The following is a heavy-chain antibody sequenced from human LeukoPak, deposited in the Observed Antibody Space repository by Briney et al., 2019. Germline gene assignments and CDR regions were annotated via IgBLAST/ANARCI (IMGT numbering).Heavy chain of an antibody. CDR1: GFTFRSYA. Sequence: GGSLRLSCAASGFTFRSYAMSWVRQAPGKGLEWVSGISGSGDSTYYADSVKGRFTIPRDNAKNSVYLLLNSLTPEDTAVYYCARDLRAGGTWSYGVYFDLWGRGTPVTVSS. CDR3: ARDLRAGGTWSYGVYFDL. J-gene: IGHJ2*01. CDR2: ISGSGDST. V-gene: IGHV3-23*01. D-gene: IGHD4-17*01.